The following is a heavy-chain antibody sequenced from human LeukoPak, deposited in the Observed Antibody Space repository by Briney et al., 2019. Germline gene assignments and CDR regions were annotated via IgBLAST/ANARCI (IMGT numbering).Heavy chain of an antibody. J-gene: IGHJ4*02. D-gene: IGHD5-18*01. Sequence: SGGSLRLSCAASGFTFSSYAMSWVRQAPGKGLEWVSAISGSGGSTYYADSVKGRFTISRDNSKNTLYLQMNSLRAEDTAVYYCAKDPSDTSMIKYFDYWGQGTLVTVSS. CDR1: GFTFSSYA. V-gene: IGHV3-23*01. CDR3: AKDPSDTSMIKYFDY. CDR2: ISGSGGST.